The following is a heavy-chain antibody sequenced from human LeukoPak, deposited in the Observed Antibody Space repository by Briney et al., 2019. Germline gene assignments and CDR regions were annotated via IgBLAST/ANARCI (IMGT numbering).Heavy chain of an antibody. J-gene: IGHJ4*02. D-gene: IGHD3-10*01. CDR2: IDWDDDK. V-gene: IGHV2-70*11. Sequence: TLSLTCAVYGGSFSGYYWSWIRQPPGKALEWLARIDWDDDKYYSTSLKTRLTISKDTSKNQVVLTMTNMDPVDTATYYCARTNYYGSGREDDYWGQGTLVTVSP. CDR3: ARTNYYGSGREDDY. CDR1: GGSFSGYY.